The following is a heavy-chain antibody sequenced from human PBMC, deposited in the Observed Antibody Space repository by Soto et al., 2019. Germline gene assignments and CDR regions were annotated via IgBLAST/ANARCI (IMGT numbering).Heavy chain of an antibody. V-gene: IGHV3-21*01. J-gene: IGHJ4*02. D-gene: IGHD6-6*01. CDR3: ARGRIAARYFDY. CDR2: ISSSSSYI. CDR1: GFTFSSYS. Sequence: PGGSLRLSCAASGFTFSSYSMNWVRQAPGKGLEWVSSISSSSSYIYYADSVKGRFTISRDNAKNSLYLQMNSLRAEDTAVYYCARGRIAARYFDYWGQGTLVTVSS.